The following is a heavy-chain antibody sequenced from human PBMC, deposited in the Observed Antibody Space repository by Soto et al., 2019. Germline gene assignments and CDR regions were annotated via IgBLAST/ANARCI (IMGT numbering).Heavy chain of an antibody. CDR1: GFTFSRYI. D-gene: IGHD2-21*01. V-gene: IGHV3-21*01. Sequence: GGSLRLSCAASGFTFSRYIMHWVRQAPGQGLEWIATISSTSTNIYYADSVKGRITISRDNPKNSLSLQMDSLRREDTAVYYCARGIASSSLVTFDVWGQGAMVTVSS. CDR2: ISSTSTNI. CDR3: ARGIASSSLVTFDV. J-gene: IGHJ3*01.